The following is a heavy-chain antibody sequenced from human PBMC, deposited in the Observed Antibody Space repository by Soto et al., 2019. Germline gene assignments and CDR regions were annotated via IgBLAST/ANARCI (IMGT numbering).Heavy chain of an antibody. CDR3: AKGHYYYDSSGYRHFDY. CDR2: LRIGGSIT. J-gene: IGHJ4*02. D-gene: IGHD3-22*01. Sequence: EVQLLESGGGLVQPGGSLRLSCAASGFTFSNYAMSWVRQAPGKGLEWVSTLRIGGSITYYADSVKGRFTVSRDKSKNTLYLLMNGLRAEDTAVYYCAKGHYYYDSSGYRHFDYWGQGTLVTVSS. V-gene: IGHV3-23*01. CDR1: GFTFSNYA.